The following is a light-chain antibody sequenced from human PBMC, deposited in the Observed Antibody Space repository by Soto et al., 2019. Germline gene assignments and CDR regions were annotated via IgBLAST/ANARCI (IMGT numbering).Light chain of an antibody. J-gene: IGLJ1*01. V-gene: IGLV2-8*01. CDR3: SAHGGTNPYV. CDR1: ASDIGGYTF. Sequence: QSVLTQPPSASGSPGQSVAISCTGTASDIGGYTFVSWYQQHPGKALKLLIYDVNKRPSGVPDRFSGSKSGNTASLTVSGLQAEDEADYYCSAHGGTNPYVFGTGTKLTVL. CDR2: DVN.